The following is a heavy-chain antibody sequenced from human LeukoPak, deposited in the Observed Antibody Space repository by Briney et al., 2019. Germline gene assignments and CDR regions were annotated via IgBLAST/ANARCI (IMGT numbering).Heavy chain of an antibody. CDR2: IYYSENT. J-gene: IGHJ4*02. CDR1: GVSISSYY. CDR3: ARHTITMIVVVIRYYFDY. D-gene: IGHD3-22*01. V-gene: IGHV4-59*08. Sequence: PSETLSLTCTVSGVSISSYYWSWIRQPPGKGLEWIGYIYYSENTNYNSSLKSRVTISVDTSKNQFSLKLSSVTAADTAVYYCARHTITMIVVVIRYYFDYWGQGTLVTVSS.